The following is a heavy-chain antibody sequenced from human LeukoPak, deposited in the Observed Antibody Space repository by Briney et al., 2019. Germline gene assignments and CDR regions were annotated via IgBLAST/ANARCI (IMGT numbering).Heavy chain of an antibody. J-gene: IGHJ4*02. D-gene: IGHD1-14*01. V-gene: IGHV1-2*02. Sequence: ASVKVSCKASGYTFTGYYMHWVRQAPGQGLEWMGWINPNSGGTNCAQKFQGRVTMTRDTSISTAYMELSRLRSDDTAVYYCARVGIAPYYFDYWGQGTLVTVSS. CDR3: ARVGIAPYYFDY. CDR1: GYTFTGYY. CDR2: INPNSGGT.